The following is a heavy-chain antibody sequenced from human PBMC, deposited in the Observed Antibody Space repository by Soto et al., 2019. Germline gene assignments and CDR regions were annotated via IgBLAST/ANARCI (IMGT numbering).Heavy chain of an antibody. J-gene: IGHJ6*02. Sequence: ESGGGLVQPGGSLRLSCAASGLIFSDYHMDWVRQAPGKGLEWVGRIRRKANSYTTEYAASVKGRFTISRDDSKNSLYLQMNSLKSEDTGVYYCAMLGGWSGGSSGMDVWGQGTTVTVSS. V-gene: IGHV3-72*01. CDR3: AMLGGWSGGSSGMDV. CDR1: GLIFSDYH. D-gene: IGHD6-19*01. CDR2: IRRKANSYTT.